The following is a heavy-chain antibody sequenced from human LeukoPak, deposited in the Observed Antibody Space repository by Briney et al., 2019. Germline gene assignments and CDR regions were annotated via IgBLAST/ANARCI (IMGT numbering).Heavy chain of an antibody. Sequence: SETLSLTCTVSGGSISSSSYYWSWIRQPPGKGLEYIGYIYNSGSTNYNPSLKSRVTISVDTSKNQFSLKLSSVTAADTAVYYCARDVGATPGYFDYWGQGTLVTVSS. D-gene: IGHD1-26*01. CDR3: ARDVGATPGYFDY. CDR1: GGSISSSSYY. CDR2: IYNSGST. J-gene: IGHJ4*02. V-gene: IGHV4-61*01.